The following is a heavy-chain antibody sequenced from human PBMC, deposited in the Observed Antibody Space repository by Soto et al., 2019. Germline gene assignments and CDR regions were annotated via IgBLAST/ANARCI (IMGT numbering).Heavy chain of an antibody. Sequence: LRLSCVASGFTFSSYAMSWVRQVPGKGLEWVSTISDAAGSAYYVDSVKGRFTVSRDNSKKTLYLQMNSLRAEDSAVYYCARPYGGKIGDAPDLWGPGTMVTVSS. CDR1: GFTFSSYA. J-gene: IGHJ3*01. CDR2: ISDAAGSA. D-gene: IGHD4-17*01. V-gene: IGHV3-23*01. CDR3: ARPYGGKIGDAPDL.